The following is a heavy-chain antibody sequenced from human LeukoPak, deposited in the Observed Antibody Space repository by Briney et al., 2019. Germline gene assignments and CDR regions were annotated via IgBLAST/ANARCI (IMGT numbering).Heavy chain of an antibody. CDR1: GGSISSYY. J-gene: IGHJ3*02. D-gene: IGHD3-22*01. CDR2: IYHSGST. CDR3: GRPLSYYSDSSGDDAFDI. V-gene: IGHV4-59*08. Sequence: PSETLSLTCNVSGGSISSYYWSWIRQPPGKGLEWIGNIYHSGSTYYNPSLKSRVTISVDTSKNQFSLKLSSVTAADTAVYYCGRPLSYYSDSSGDDAFDIWGQGTMVTVSS.